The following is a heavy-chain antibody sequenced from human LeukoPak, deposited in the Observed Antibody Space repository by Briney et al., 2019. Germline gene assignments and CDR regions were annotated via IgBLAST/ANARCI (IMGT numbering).Heavy chain of an antibody. D-gene: IGHD2-2*01. V-gene: IGHV3-23*01. CDR2: ISGSGGST. J-gene: IGHJ4*02. CDR3: AKDAPVNIVVVPAANS. Sequence: PGGSLRLSCAASGFTFSSYSMNWVRQAPGKGLEWVSAISGSGGSTYYADSVKGRFTISRDNSKNTLYLQMNSLRAEDTAVYYCAKDAPVNIVVVPAANSWGQGTLVTVSS. CDR1: GFTFSSYS.